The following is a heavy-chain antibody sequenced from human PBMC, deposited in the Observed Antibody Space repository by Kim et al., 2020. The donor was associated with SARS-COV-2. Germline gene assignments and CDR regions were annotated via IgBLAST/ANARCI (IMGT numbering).Heavy chain of an antibody. J-gene: IGHJ4*02. CDR3: ARRSSMTTVNFDY. D-gene: IGHD4-4*01. Sequence: YNPALKSRVPISVDTPKNQSSLKLSAVTAADTAIYYCARRSSMTTVNFDYWGQGILVTVSS. V-gene: IGHV4-39*01.